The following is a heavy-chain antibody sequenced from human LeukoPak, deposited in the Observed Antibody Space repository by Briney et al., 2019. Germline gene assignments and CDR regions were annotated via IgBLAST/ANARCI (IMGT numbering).Heavy chain of an antibody. Sequence: GGSLRLSCAVSGFNFSIYWMSWVRQAPGKGLEWVANIKQDGSEKYYVDSVKGRFTISRDNAKNSLYLQMNSLRAEDTAVYHCARGGGGSDYWGQEPWSPSPQ. V-gene: IGHV3-7*03. CDR2: IKQDGSEK. J-gene: IGHJ4*01. CDR1: GFNFSIYW. CDR3: ARGGGGSDY.